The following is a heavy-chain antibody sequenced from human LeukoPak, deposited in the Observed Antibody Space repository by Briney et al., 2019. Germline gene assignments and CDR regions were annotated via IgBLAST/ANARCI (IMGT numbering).Heavy chain of an antibody. J-gene: IGHJ6*03. CDR1: GFTFSSYE. CDR3: ARDGRDIVVVPDSYYYYYYMDV. V-gene: IGHV3-48*03. Sequence: GGSLRLSCAASGFTFSSYEMNWVRQAPGKGLEWVSYISSSGSTIYYADSVKGRFTISRDNAKNSLYLQMNSLRAEDTAVYYCARDGRDIVVVPDSYYYYYYMDVWGKGTTVTISS. D-gene: IGHD2-15*01. CDR2: ISSSGSTI.